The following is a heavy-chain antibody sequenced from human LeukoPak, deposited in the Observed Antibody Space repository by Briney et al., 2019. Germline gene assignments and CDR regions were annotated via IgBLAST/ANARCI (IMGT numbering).Heavy chain of an antibody. Sequence: SETQSLTCTVSGGSISSYYWSWIRQPPGKGLEWIGYIYTSGSTNYNPSLKSRVTISVDTSKNQFSLKLSSVTAADTAVYYCAGIPAATHNWFDPWGQGTLVTVSS. D-gene: IGHD2-2*01. CDR2: IYTSGST. CDR3: AGIPAATHNWFDP. V-gene: IGHV4-4*09. J-gene: IGHJ5*02. CDR1: GGSISSYY.